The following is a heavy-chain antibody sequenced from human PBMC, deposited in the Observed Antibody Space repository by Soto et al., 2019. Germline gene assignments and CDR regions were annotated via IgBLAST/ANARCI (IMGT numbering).Heavy chain of an antibody. D-gene: IGHD3-22*01. Sequence: SETLSLTCPAYGGPFSGYYGSWFRQPPGKGLEWFGEINHSGSTNYNPSLKSRVTISVDTSKNQFSLKLSSVTAADTAVYYCARGHLYYYDSIGSRGPYNWFDPWGQGTLVTVSS. CDR3: ARGHLYYYDSIGSRGPYNWFDP. J-gene: IGHJ5*02. CDR1: GGPFSGYY. V-gene: IGHV4-34*01. CDR2: INHSGST.